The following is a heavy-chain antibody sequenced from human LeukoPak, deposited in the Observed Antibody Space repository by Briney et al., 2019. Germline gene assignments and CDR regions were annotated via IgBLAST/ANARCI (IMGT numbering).Heavy chain of an antibody. V-gene: IGHV1-69*01. CDR2: IIPIFGTA. Sequence: SVKVSCKASGGTFSSYAISWVRQAPGQGLEWMGGIIPIFGTANYAQKFQGRVTITADESTSTAYMELSSLRSEDTAVYYCARVDFDWLSRSYYFDYWGQGTLVTVSS. J-gene: IGHJ4*02. D-gene: IGHD3-9*01. CDR3: ARVDFDWLSRSYYFDY. CDR1: GGTFSSYA.